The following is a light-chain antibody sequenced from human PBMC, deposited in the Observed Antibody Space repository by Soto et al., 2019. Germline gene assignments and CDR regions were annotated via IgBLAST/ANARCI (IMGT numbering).Light chain of an antibody. CDR1: SSDVGGYNY. J-gene: IGLJ2*01. V-gene: IGLV2-14*01. CDR2: DVS. CDR3: SSYTSSITLVV. Sequence: QSALTQPASVSGSPGQSVTISCTGTSSDVGGYNYVSWYQQHPGKAPKLMIYDVSNRPSGVSNRFSGSKSGNTASLTISGLQSEDEGDYYCSSYTSSITLVVFGGGTKVTVL.